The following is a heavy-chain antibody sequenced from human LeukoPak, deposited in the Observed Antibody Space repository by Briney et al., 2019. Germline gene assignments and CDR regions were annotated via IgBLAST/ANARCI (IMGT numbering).Heavy chain of an antibody. CDR2: INHSGST. V-gene: IGHV4-34*01. CDR1: GGSFSGYY. D-gene: IGHD3-10*01. CDR3: ARGSGLGEYYFDY. Sequence: SETLSLTCAVYGGSFSGYYWSWIRQPPGKGLEWIGEINHSGSTNHNPSLKSRVTISVDTSKNQFSLKLSSVTAADTAVYYCARGSGLGEYYFDYWGQGTLVTVSS. J-gene: IGHJ4*02.